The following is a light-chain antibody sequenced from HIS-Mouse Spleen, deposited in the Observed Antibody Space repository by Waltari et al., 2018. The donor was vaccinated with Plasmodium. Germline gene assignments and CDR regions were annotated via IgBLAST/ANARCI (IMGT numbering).Light chain of an antibody. CDR3: QQYYSYPYT. Sequence: AIWLTQSPSSLPASTPDRVTITCRASQGVCSYLVWYQQKPGKAPKLLIYAASTLQSGVPSRFSGSGSGTDFTLTISCLQSEDFATDYCQQYYSYPYTFGQGTKLEIK. J-gene: IGKJ2*01. CDR1: QGVCSY. V-gene: IGKV1-8*01. CDR2: AAS.